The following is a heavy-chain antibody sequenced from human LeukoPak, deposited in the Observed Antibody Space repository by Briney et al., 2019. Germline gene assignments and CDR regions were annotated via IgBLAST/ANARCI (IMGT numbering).Heavy chain of an antibody. V-gene: IGHV4-4*09. CDR1: GGSISSYY. D-gene: IGHD6-19*01. CDR3: ARTGIAVAGKGGVNWFDP. J-gene: IGHJ5*02. CDR2: IYNSGST. Sequence: PSETLSLTCTVSGGSISSYYWSWIRQPPGKGLECIGYIYNSGSTNYNPSLKSRVTISVDTSKNQVSLRLSSVTAADTAVYYCARTGIAVAGKGGVNWFDPWGQGTLVTVSS.